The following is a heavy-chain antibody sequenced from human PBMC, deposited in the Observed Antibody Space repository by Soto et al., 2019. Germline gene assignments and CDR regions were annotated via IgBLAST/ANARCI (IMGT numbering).Heavy chain of an antibody. CDR2: INPSGGST. CDR1: GYTFTRYY. J-gene: IGHJ4*02. Sequence: ASVTVSCQASGYTFTRYYMHWVRQAPGQGLEWMGIINPSGGSTSYAQKFQGRVTMTRDTSTSTVYMELSSLRSEDTAVYYCARVSIRSGWYYFDYWGQGTLVTV. D-gene: IGHD6-19*01. CDR3: ARVSIRSGWYYFDY. V-gene: IGHV1-46*03.